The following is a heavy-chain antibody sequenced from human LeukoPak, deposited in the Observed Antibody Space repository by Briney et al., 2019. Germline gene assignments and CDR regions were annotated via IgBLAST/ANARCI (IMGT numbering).Heavy chain of an antibody. J-gene: IGHJ5*02. CDR3: AGYDYVWGSYRS. Sequence: SETLSLTCTVSGYSISSGYYWGWIRQPPGKGLEWIGSIYYSGSTYYNPSLKSRVTISVDTSKNQFSLKLSSVTAADTAVYYCAGYDYVWGSYRSWGQGTLVTVSS. CDR2: IYYSGST. D-gene: IGHD3-16*02. CDR1: GYSISSGYY. V-gene: IGHV4-38-2*02.